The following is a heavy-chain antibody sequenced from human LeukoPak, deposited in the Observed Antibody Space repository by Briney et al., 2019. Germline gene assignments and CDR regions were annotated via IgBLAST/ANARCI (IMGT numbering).Heavy chain of an antibody. D-gene: IGHD2-2*01. J-gene: IGHJ4*02. Sequence: GGSLRLSCAASGFTFSSYWMDWVRQAPGKGLEWVANIKQDGSEKYYVDSVKGRFTISRDNAKNSLYLQMNCLRAEDTAVYYCARSNIVVVPAAIWFDYWGQGTLVTVSS. CDR1: GFTFSSYW. CDR2: IKQDGSEK. CDR3: ARSNIVVVPAAIWFDY. V-gene: IGHV3-7*03.